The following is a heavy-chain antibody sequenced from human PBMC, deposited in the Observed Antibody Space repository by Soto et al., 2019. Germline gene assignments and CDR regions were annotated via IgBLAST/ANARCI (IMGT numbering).Heavy chain of an antibody. CDR1: GFSLSSSGVG. V-gene: IGHV2-5*02. CDR3: ARISSGFGELFDY. D-gene: IGHD3-10*01. J-gene: IGHJ4*02. Sequence: QITLKESGPTLVKPTQTLTLTCFFSGFSLSSSGVGVGWIRQPPGKALEWLALIYWDDDKHYSPSLKTRLTITKDTSKNQVVLTLTNVDPVDTGTFYSARISSGFGELFDYWGQGTLVTVSS. CDR2: IYWDDDK.